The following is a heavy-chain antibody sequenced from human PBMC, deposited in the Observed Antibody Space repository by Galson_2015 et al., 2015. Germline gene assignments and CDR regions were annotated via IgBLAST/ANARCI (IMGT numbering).Heavy chain of an antibody. CDR2: ISGSGGST. V-gene: IGHV3-23*01. J-gene: IGHJ5*01. CDR3: ANVPANPYYDSSGYYKQNLDS. Sequence: SLRLSCAASGFTFSSYAMSWVRQAPGKGLEWVSAISGSGGSTYYPDSVKGRFTISRDNSKNTLYLQMNSLRAEDTAVYYCANVPANPYYDSSGYYKQNLDSWGQGTLVTVSS. CDR1: GFTFSSYA. D-gene: IGHD3-22*01.